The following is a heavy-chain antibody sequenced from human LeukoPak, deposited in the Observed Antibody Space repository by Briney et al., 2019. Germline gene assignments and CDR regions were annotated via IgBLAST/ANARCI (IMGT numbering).Heavy chain of an antibody. CDR1: GFTFSTYS. J-gene: IGHJ4*02. Sequence: GGSVRLSCAASGFTFSTYSMNWVRQAPGKGLEWVSSISITGSYIFYADSVKGRFTISRDNAKNSLYLQMNSLRDEDTAVYYCARHGKQNQKRGYYDSSGFFDYWGQGALVTVSS. CDR2: ISITGSYI. V-gene: IGHV3-21*01. D-gene: IGHD3-22*01. CDR3: ARHGKQNQKRGYYDSSGFFDY.